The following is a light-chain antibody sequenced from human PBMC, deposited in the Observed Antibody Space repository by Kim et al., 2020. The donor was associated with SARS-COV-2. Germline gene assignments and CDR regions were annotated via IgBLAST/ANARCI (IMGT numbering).Light chain of an antibody. V-gene: IGKV1-33*01. Sequence: DIQMTQSPPALSASVGDRVTITCQASQDIVNDLNWYQQKPGKAPKLLIYDATDREAGVPSRVRGSGSGTHFTFTITILKPDDVATYNCQQYSVVTVTFGGGTKVDIK. CDR2: DAT. J-gene: IGKJ4*01. CDR3: QQYSVVTVT. CDR1: QDIVND.